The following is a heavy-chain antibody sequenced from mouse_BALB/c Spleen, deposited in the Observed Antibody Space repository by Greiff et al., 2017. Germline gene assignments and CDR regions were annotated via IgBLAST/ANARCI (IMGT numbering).Heavy chain of an antibody. Sequence: VHLVESGPGLVAPSQSLSITCTVSGFSLTSYGVHWVRQPPGKGLEWLGVIWAGGSTNYNSALMSRLSISKDNSKSQVFLKMNSLQTDDTAMYYCARRITYAMDYWGQGTSVTVSS. CDR3: ARRITYAMDY. CDR2: IWAGGST. V-gene: IGHV2-9*02. CDR1: GFSLTSYG. D-gene: IGHD2-4*01. J-gene: IGHJ4*01.